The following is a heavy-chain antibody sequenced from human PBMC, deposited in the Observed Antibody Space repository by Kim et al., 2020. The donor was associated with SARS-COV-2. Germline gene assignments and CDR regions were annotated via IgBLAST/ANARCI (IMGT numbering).Heavy chain of an antibody. J-gene: IGHJ6*02. CDR3: ARDCTWGLVRGYYYYYGMDV. Sequence: GGSLRLSCAASGFTFSSYWMSWVRQAPGKGLEWVANIKQDGSEKYYVDSVKGRFTISRDNAKNSLYLQMNSLRAEDTAVYYCARDCTWGLVRGYYYYYGMDVWGQGTTVTVSS. D-gene: IGHD3-10*01. V-gene: IGHV3-7*01. CDR1: GFTFSSYW. CDR2: IKQDGSEK.